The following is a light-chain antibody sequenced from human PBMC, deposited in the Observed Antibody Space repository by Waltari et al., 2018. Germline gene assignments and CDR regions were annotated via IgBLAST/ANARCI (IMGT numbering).Light chain of an antibody. Sequence: DIVMTQSPDSLAVSLGERATINCKSSQSVLYSSNNKNYLAWYQQKPGQPPKLLIYWASTLASGVPDRFSGSGSGTDFTLTSSSLQAEDVAVYYCQQYYSTPRTFGQGTKLEIK. CDR1: QSVLYSSNNKNY. J-gene: IGKJ2*01. V-gene: IGKV4-1*01. CDR3: QQYYSTPRT. CDR2: WAS.